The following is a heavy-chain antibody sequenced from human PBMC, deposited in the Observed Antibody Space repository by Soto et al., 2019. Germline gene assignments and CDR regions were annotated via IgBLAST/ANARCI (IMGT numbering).Heavy chain of an antibody. CDR3: ARPGGYSYGYDYYYGMDV. Sequence: ASVKVSCEASGGTFSSYAISWVRQAPGQGLEWMGGIIPIFGTANYAQKFQGRVTITADKSTSTAYMELSSLRSEDTAVYYCARPGGYSYGYDYYYGMDVWGQGTTVTVSS. CDR2: IIPIFGTA. D-gene: IGHD5-18*01. V-gene: IGHV1-69*06. J-gene: IGHJ6*02. CDR1: GGTFSSYA.